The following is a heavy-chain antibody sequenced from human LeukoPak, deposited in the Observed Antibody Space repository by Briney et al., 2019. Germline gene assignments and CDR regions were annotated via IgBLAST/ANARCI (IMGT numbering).Heavy chain of an antibody. CDR3: ARFAWGGRFPTYYMDV. D-gene: IGHD3-10*01. CDR2: IYYSGTT. Sequence: SETLSLTCTVSGGSISSYYWSWIRQPPGKGLDCIGYIYYSGTTNYNPSLKSRVTISVDTSKNQFSLKLSSVTAADTAVYYCARFAWGGRFPTYYMDVWGKGTTVTVSS. J-gene: IGHJ6*03. V-gene: IGHV4-59*01. CDR1: GGSISSYY.